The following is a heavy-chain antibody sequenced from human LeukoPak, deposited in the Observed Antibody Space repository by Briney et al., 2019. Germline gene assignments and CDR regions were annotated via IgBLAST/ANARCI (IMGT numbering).Heavy chain of an antibody. Sequence: GALRLSCAASGFTFSSYAMHWVRQAPGKGLEWVAVISYDGSNKYYADSVKGRFTISRDNSKNTLYLQMNSLRAEDTAVYYCARDRALGQFTMIVSDAFDIWGQGTMVTVSS. CDR2: ISYDGSNK. V-gene: IGHV3-30-3*01. CDR1: GFTFSSYA. J-gene: IGHJ3*02. D-gene: IGHD3-22*01. CDR3: ARDRALGQFTMIVSDAFDI.